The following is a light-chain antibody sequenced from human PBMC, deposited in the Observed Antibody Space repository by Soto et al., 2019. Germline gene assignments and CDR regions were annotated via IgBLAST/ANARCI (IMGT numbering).Light chain of an antibody. CDR1: SSNIGRNS. CDR2: KSN. V-gene: IGLV1-47*01. J-gene: IGLJ3*02. CDR3: ASWDDGLSGPWV. Sequence: QSVLSQPPSASATPGQRVSISCSGSSSNIGRNSVYWYQKLPGTAPKLLIYKSNYRPSGVPDRFSGSKSGTSGTLAISGLRTEDEADYYCASWDDGLSGPWVFGGGTQLTVL.